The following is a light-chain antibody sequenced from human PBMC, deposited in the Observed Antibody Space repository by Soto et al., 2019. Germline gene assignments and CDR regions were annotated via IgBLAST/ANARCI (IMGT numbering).Light chain of an antibody. V-gene: IGKV1-39*01. Sequence: IQMTQSPSSLSASVGERVNVTGRASQTISRYVNWYQQKPGKAPTLLISSASSLERGVPSRFSGGGSGTTFTLTITGLQPEDFATYYCQQNYRNTPWTFGQGTKVDIK. CDR3: QQNYRNTPWT. J-gene: IGKJ1*01. CDR1: QTISRY. CDR2: SAS.